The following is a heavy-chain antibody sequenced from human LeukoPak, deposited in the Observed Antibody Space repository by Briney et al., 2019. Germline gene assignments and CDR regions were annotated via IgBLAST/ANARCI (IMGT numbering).Heavy chain of an antibody. Sequence: ASVKVSCKASGYTFTSYDINWMRQAPGQGLEWVGWMNPNSGNTGYAQTFQGKLTMTRNTSIKTAYMELSRLRSDDTAVYYCASNRYNWNDDAFDIWGQGTMVTVSS. CDR3: ASNRYNWNDDAFDI. D-gene: IGHD1-20*01. J-gene: IGHJ3*02. CDR1: GYTFTSYD. V-gene: IGHV1-8*01. CDR2: MNPNSGNT.